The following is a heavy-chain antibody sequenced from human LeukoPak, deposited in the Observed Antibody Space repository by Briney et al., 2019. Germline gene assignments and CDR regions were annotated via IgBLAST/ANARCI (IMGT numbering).Heavy chain of an antibody. CDR1: GFTFSSYW. CDR2: IKQDGSEK. V-gene: IGHV3-7*01. D-gene: IGHD3-3*01. Sequence: GGSLRLSCAASGFTFSSYWMSWVRQAPGKGLEWVANIKQDGSEKYYVDSVKGRFTISRDNAKNSLYLQMNSLRAEDTAVYCCARGRVLRFLEWFDYWGQGTLVTVSS. CDR3: ARGRVLRFLEWFDY. J-gene: IGHJ4*02.